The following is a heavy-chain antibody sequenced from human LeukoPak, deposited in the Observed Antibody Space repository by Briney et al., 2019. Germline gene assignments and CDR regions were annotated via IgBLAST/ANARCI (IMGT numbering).Heavy chain of an antibody. Sequence: GGSLRLSCAASGFTFSSYGMHWVRQAPGKGLEWVSAISGSGGSTYYADSVKGRFTISRDNSKNTLYLQMNSLRAEDTAVYYCAKDRVGATLYFDCWGQGTLVTVSS. CDR3: AKDRVGATLYFDC. D-gene: IGHD1-26*01. J-gene: IGHJ4*02. CDR2: ISGSGGST. V-gene: IGHV3-23*01. CDR1: GFTFSSYG.